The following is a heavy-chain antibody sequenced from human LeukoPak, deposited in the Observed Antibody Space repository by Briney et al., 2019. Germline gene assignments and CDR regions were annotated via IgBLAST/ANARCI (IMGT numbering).Heavy chain of an antibody. Sequence: GRTLRLSCAASGFSFSSYGMNWVRQAPGKGLEWVSGISGSGGRTYYADSVKGRLTISRDNSKNTLYLQMNNLRADDTAVYYCAKDATGFSDFDYWGQGTLVTVSS. CDR1: GFSFSSYG. CDR3: AKDATGFSDFDY. CDR2: ISGSGGRT. V-gene: IGHV3-23*01. J-gene: IGHJ4*02. D-gene: IGHD3-9*01.